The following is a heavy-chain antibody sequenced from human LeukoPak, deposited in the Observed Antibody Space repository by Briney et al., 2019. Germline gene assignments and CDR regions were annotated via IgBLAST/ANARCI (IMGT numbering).Heavy chain of an antibody. CDR1: GFTVSGNY. Sequence: GGSLRLSCVASGFTVSGNYMSWVRQAPGKGLEWVSVIYSAGNTYYADSVKGRFTISRHNSENTLYLHMNSLRVEDTAVYFCARGGTPGYSSGRIDYWGQGTLVTVSS. J-gene: IGHJ4*02. CDR3: ARGGTPGYSSGRIDY. D-gene: IGHD6-19*01. V-gene: IGHV3-53*04. CDR2: IYSAGNT.